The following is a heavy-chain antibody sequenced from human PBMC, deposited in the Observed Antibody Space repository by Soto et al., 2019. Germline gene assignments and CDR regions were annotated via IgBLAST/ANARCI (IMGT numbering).Heavy chain of an antibody. D-gene: IGHD4-17*01. J-gene: IGHJ1*01. Sequence: GGSLRLSCAASGFTFSSYGMHWVRQAPGKGLEWVAVISYDGSNKYYADSVKGRFTISRDNSKNTLYLQMNSLRAEDTAVYYCVRRNGDYEEFVATEYFQHWGQGTLVTVSS. V-gene: IGHV3-30*03. CDR3: VRRNGDYEEFVATEYFQH. CDR1: GFTFSSYG. CDR2: ISYDGSNK.